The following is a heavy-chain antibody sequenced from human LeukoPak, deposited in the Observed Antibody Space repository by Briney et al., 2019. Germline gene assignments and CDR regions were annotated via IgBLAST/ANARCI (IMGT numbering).Heavy chain of an antibody. D-gene: IGHD3-22*01. CDR2: ISTSNNYI. CDR1: GFTFSAYP. Sequence: PGGSLRLSCAVSGFTFSAYPMNWVRQAPGKGLEWVASISTSNNYIYYADSAKGRFTISRDNAKNSLYLQMNSLRAEDTAVYYCARAWYYYDSSGYGPFSYWGQGTLVTVSS. V-gene: IGHV3-21*01. J-gene: IGHJ4*02. CDR3: ARAWYYYDSSGYGPFSY.